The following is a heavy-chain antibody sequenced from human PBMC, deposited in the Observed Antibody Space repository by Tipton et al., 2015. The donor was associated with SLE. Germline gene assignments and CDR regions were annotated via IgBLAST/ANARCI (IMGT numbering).Heavy chain of an antibody. CDR1: GGSISSGGYY. Sequence: TLSLTCTVSGGSISSGGYYXXWIRXHPGKGLEWIGXXXYSGSTYYNPSLKSRVTISVGTSKNQFSLKLSSVTAADTAVYYCARMGPVKGLQGSYYFDYWGQGTLVTVSS. CDR2: XXYSGST. J-gene: IGHJ4*02. CDR3: ARMGPVKGLQGSYYFDY. D-gene: IGHD4-11*01. V-gene: IGHV4-31*03.